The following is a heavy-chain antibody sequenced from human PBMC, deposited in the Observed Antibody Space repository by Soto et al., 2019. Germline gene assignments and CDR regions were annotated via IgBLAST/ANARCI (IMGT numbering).Heavy chain of an antibody. CDR3: GRDRGLGYCSGGSCYRADYYGMDV. CDR1: GGTFSSYA. Sequence: QVQLVQSGAEVKKPGSSVKVSCKASGGTFSSYAISWVRQAPGQGLEWMGGIIPIFGTANYAQKFQGRVTITADESTSTAYMELSSLRSEDTAVYYCGRDRGLGYCSGGSCYRADYYGMDVWGQGTTVTVSS. V-gene: IGHV1-69*01. CDR2: IIPIFGTA. J-gene: IGHJ6*02. D-gene: IGHD2-15*01.